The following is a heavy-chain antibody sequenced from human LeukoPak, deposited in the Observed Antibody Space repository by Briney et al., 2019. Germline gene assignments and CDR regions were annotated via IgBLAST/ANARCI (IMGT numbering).Heavy chain of an antibody. CDR3: ARHDFHGETYSGWFDP. D-gene: IGHD4-17*01. Sequence: SETLSLTCTVSDGSISSTNYYWGWVRQPPGKGLEWIGSIYYSGSTYSGSTFYNPSLRSRVTISVDTSENQLSLKLSSVTAADTAVYYCARHDFHGETYSGWFDPWGQGTLVAVSS. V-gene: IGHV4-39*01. CDR1: DGSISSTNYY. CDR2: IYYSGSTYSGST. J-gene: IGHJ5*02.